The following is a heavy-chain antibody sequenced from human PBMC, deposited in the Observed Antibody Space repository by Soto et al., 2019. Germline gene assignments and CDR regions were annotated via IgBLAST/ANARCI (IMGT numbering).Heavy chain of an antibody. Sequence: PSETLSLTCAVYGASLSDNYCNWLRQPPGKGLEWIGEINHSGTTNYNPSLRSRVTISVDTSKNQFSLSLSSVTAADTALYYCARTTAVPNTLRSRYFFDYWGQGTLVAVSS. V-gene: IGHV4-34*01. J-gene: IGHJ4*02. CDR3: ARTTAVPNTLRSRYFFDY. D-gene: IGHD4-17*01. CDR1: GASLSDNY. CDR2: INHSGTT.